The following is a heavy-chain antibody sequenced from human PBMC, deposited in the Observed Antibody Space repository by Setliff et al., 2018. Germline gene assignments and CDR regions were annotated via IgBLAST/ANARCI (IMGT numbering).Heavy chain of an antibody. D-gene: IGHD3-10*01. Sequence: PSETLSLTCSVSGDSINPYYWAWIRQPPGKALEWIGYFYHSASSNYNPSLKGRVTMSADTSKKQLYLSLTSVSVADTAMYYCARSHYYASGNSHYYYMDVWGKGTAVTVSS. CDR1: GDSINPYY. J-gene: IGHJ6*03. V-gene: IGHV4-59*08. CDR2: FYHSASS. CDR3: ARSHYYASGNSHYYYMDV.